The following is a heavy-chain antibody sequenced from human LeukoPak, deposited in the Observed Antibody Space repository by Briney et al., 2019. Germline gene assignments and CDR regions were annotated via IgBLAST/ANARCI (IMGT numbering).Heavy chain of an antibody. D-gene: IGHD6-13*01. Sequence: SETLSLTCTVSRGSISNFYWSWIRQRPPKGLEWVWHIYTRGTTNYNPSLKSRVTISVEASKNQFSLRLSPVTAADTALYYCARSRLPADGKYYFDYWGQGTLVTVSS. CDR2: IYTRGTT. V-gene: IGHV4-4*07. CDR1: RGSISNFY. CDR3: ARSRLPADGKYYFDY. J-gene: IGHJ4*02.